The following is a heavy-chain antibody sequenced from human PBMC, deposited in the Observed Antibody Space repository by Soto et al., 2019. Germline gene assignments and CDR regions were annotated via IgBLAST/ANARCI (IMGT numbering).Heavy chain of an antibody. CDR1: GFTFSSYA. J-gene: IGHJ4*02. CDR2: ISGSGGST. D-gene: IGHD3-10*01. V-gene: IGHV3-23*01. Sequence: PGGSLRLSCAASGFTFSSYAMSWVRQAPGKGLEWVSAISGSGGSTYYADSVKGRFTISRDNSKNTLYLQMNSLRAEDTAVYYCAKDLVGSGSYYIGHFDYWGQGTLVTVSS. CDR3: AKDLVGSGSYYIGHFDY.